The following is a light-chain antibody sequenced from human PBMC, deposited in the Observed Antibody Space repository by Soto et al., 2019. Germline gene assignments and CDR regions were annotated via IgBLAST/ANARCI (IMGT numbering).Light chain of an antibody. CDR3: QQYFSTPFT. CDR1: QSVLQSSRNKNY. Sequence: DIVMTQSPDSLAVSLGERATINCKSSQSVLQSSRNKNYLAWYQQKPGQPPKLLISWASTRESGVPDRFSGSGSGTEFTLTISSLQAEDVAVYYCQQYFSTPFTFGPGTKVDIK. CDR2: WAS. V-gene: IGKV4-1*01. J-gene: IGKJ3*01.